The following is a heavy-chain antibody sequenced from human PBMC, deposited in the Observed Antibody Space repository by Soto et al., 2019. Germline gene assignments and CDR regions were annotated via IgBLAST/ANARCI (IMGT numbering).Heavy chain of an antibody. CDR3: ARLYYDILTGPKGFDY. CDR1: GGSISSSSYY. V-gene: IGHV4-39*01. Sequence: QLLESGPGLVKPSETLSLTCTVSGGSISSSSYYWGWIRQPPGKGLEWIGSIYYSGSTYYNPSLKSRVTISVDTSKNQFSLKLSSVTAADTAVYYCARLYYDILTGPKGFDYWGQGTLVTVSS. CDR2: IYYSGST. J-gene: IGHJ4*02. D-gene: IGHD3-9*01.